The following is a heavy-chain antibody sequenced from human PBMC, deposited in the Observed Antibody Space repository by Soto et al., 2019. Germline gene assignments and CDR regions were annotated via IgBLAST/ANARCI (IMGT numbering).Heavy chain of an antibody. V-gene: IGHV3-30*18. J-gene: IGHJ6*02. Sequence: ESGGGVVLPGRSLRLSCVASGFTFSSYGMHWVRQAPGKGLERVAVISHDGSSKYYAESVKGRFTMSRDNSKNTLYLQMSSMRAEDTAVYYCAKDYRYFDWYNDAMDVWGQGTTVSVSS. CDR2: ISHDGSSK. D-gene: IGHD3-9*01. CDR1: GFTFSSYG. CDR3: AKDYRYFDWYNDAMDV.